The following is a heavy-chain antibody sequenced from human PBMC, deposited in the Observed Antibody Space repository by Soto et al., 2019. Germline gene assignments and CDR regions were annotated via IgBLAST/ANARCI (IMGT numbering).Heavy chain of an antibody. CDR1: GGSISSYY. V-gene: IGHV4-59*01. CDR2: IYYSGST. Sequence: PSETLSLTCTVSGGSISSYYWSWIRQPPGKGLEWIGYIYYSGSTNYNPSLKSRVTISVDTSKNQFSLKLSSVTAADTAVYYCARDRTTVTLDYYYYMDVWGKGTTVTVSS. CDR3: ARDRTTVTLDYYYYMDV. J-gene: IGHJ6*03. D-gene: IGHD4-17*01.